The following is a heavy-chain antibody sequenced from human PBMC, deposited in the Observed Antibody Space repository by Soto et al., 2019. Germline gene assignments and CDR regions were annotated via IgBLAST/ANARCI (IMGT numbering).Heavy chain of an antibody. CDR3: KRHGTYSSSLSQHSGMDV. Sequence: QVQLVQSGAEVKEPGSSVRVSCKASGGTFDNFIMNWVRQTPGQGLEWMGGIVPMLGTPTYAEKFKDRVTTSATGSTSTMYMEVTSLRSEHTAIYYCKRHGTYSSSLSQHSGMDVWGQGTTLKVYS. CDR1: GGTFDNFI. J-gene: IGHJ6*02. CDR2: IVPMLGTP. V-gene: IGHV1-69*01. D-gene: IGHD1-26*01.